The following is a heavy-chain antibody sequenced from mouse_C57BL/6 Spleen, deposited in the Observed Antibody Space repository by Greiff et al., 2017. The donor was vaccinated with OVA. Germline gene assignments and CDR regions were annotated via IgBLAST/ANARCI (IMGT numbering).Heavy chain of an antibody. V-gene: IGHV5-4*01. Sequence: EVQRVESGGGLVKPGGSLKLSCAASGFTFSSYAMSWVRQTPEKRLEWVATISDGGSYTYYPDNVKGRFTISRDNAKNNLYLQMSHLKSEDTAMYYCAREDYDWAMDYWGQGTSVTVSS. CDR1: GFTFSSYA. CDR3: AREDYDWAMDY. D-gene: IGHD2-4*01. CDR2: ISDGGSYT. J-gene: IGHJ4*01.